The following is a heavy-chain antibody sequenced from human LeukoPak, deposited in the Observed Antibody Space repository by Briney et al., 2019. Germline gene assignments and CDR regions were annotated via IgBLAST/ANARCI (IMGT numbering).Heavy chain of an antibody. D-gene: IGHD4-17*01. V-gene: IGHV1-2*02. J-gene: IGHJ4*02. CDR1: GYTFTGYY. CDR3: ARESYGDYYFDN. CDR2: INPNSGGT. Sequence: GASVKVSCKASGYTFTGYYMHWVRQAPGQGLEWMGWINPNSGGTNYAQKFQGRVTMTRDTSISTAYMELSRLRSDDTALYYCARESYGDYYFDNWGQGTLVSVSS.